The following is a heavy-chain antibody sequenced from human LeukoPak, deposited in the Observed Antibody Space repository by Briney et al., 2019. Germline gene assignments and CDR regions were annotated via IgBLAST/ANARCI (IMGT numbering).Heavy chain of an antibody. J-gene: IGHJ4*02. CDR1: GFTFTSSA. CDR3: AGPGYYDFLPVYYPLDS. CDR2: IVVGSGNT. Sequence: SVKVSCKASGFTFTSSAVQWVRQARGQRLEWIGWIVVGSGNTNYAQKFQERVTITRDMSTSTAYMELSSLRSEDTAVYYCAGPGYYDFLPVYYPLDSGGQGPLVTVS. D-gene: IGHD3-9*01. V-gene: IGHV1-58*01.